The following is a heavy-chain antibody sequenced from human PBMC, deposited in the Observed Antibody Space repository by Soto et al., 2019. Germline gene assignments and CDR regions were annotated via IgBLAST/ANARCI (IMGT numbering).Heavy chain of an antibody. CDR1: GFIFGDYE. CDR2: ISFSGSTI. J-gene: IGHJ6*02. D-gene: IGHD3-10*01. CDR3: TRGAGFFYGVDV. Sequence: PGGSLRLSCAASGFIFGDYEMNWVRQASGKGLEWIAHISFSGSTIYYADSVKGRFSISRDNSNNFLYLQLSGLRADDSAVYYCTRGAGFFYGVDVWGLGTTVTVSS. V-gene: IGHV3-48*03.